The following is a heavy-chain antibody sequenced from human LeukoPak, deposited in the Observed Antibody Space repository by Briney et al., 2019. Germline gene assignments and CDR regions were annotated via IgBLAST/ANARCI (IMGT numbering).Heavy chain of an antibody. CDR3: ARGRGAPKYYYYYYGMDV. D-gene: IGHD3-10*01. V-gene: IGHV4-34*01. CDR2: INHSGST. Sequence: SETLSLTCTVSGGSISSYYWSWIRQPPGKGLEWIGEINHSGSTNYNPSLKSRVTISVDTSKNQFSLKLSSVTAADTAVYYCARGRGAPKYYYYYYGMDVWGQGTTVTVSS. CDR1: GGSISSYY. J-gene: IGHJ6*02.